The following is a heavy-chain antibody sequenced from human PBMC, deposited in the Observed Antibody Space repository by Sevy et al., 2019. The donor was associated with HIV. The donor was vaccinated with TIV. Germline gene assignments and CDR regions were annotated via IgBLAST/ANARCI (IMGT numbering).Heavy chain of an antibody. J-gene: IGHJ4*02. CDR3: ATTKDYYDNSGDPSDY. Sequence: ASVKVSCKASGSTLTTLSMHWVRQAPGKGLEWMASFDPEDGKRVYAQKFQGRVTMTEDTSTDTAYMGLSSLRSEDTAVYYCATTKDYYDNSGDPSDYWGQGTLVTVSS. CDR2: FDPEDGKR. CDR1: GSTLTTLS. V-gene: IGHV1-24*01. D-gene: IGHD3-22*01.